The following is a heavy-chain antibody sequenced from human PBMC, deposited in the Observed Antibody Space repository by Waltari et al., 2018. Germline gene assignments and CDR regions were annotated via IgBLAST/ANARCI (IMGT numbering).Heavy chain of an antibody. D-gene: IGHD6-6*01. V-gene: IGHV1-24*01. CDR2: FDPEDGET. CDR1: GYNLTELS. Sequence: QVQLVQSGAEVKKPGASVKVSCKVSGYNLTELSMHWVRPAPGKGLEWMGGFDPEDGETIFAQKFQGRVTMTADTSTDTVYMELSSLRSEDTAVYYCAIPWAVRPGNWFDPWGQGTLVTVSS. J-gene: IGHJ5*02. CDR3: AIPWAVRPGNWFDP.